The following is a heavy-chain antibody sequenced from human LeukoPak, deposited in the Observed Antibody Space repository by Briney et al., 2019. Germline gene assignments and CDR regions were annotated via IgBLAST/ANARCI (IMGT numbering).Heavy chain of an antibody. V-gene: IGHV3-48*04. Sequence: GGSLRLSCAASGFTFSSYSMNWVRQAPGKGLEWVSYISSSSSTIYYADSVKGRFTISRDNAKNSLYLQMNSLRAEDTAVYYCARDFVAAAEGVFDYWGQGTLVTVSS. J-gene: IGHJ4*02. CDR1: GFTFSSYS. CDR3: ARDFVAAAEGVFDY. D-gene: IGHD6-13*01. CDR2: ISSSSSTI.